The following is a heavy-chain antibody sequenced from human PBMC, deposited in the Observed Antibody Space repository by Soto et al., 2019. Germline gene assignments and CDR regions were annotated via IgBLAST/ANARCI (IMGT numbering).Heavy chain of an antibody. V-gene: IGHV4-31*03. Sequence: SETLSLTCTVSGGSISSGGYYWSWIRQHPGKGLEWIGYIYYSGSTYYNPSLKSRVTISVDTSKNQFSLKLSSLTAADTAVYYCASAYSGYDRYPRYYFDYWGQGTLVTVSS. CDR3: ASAYSGYDRYPRYYFDY. D-gene: IGHD5-12*01. CDR1: GGSISSGGYY. J-gene: IGHJ4*02. CDR2: IYYSGST.